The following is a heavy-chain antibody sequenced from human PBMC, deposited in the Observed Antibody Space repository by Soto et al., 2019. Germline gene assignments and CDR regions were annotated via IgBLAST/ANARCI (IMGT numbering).Heavy chain of an antibody. CDR3: AGAYVRGYSYGVYYYMDV. Sequence: GGSLRLSCAASGFTFSSYAMSWVRQAPGKGLEWVSAISGSGGSTYYADSVKGRFTISRANSKNTLYLQMNSLRAEDTAVYYCAGAYVRGYSYGVYYYMDVWGKGTTVTVSS. V-gene: IGHV3-23*01. J-gene: IGHJ6*03. D-gene: IGHD5-18*01. CDR2: ISGSGGST. CDR1: GFTFSSYA.